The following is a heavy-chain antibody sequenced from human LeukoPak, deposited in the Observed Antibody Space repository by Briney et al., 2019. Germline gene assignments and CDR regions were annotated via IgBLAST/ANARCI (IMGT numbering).Heavy chain of an antibody. D-gene: IGHD3-10*01. CDR3: ASGAGYYYGSGSHLGWFDP. CDR2: ISSSSSTI. Sequence: GGSLRLSCAASGFTFSSYSMNWVRQAPGKGLEWVSYISSSSSTIYYADSVKGRFTISRDNAKNSLYLQMNSLRAEDTAAYYCASGAGYYYGSGSHLGWFDPWGQGTLVTVSS. J-gene: IGHJ5*02. CDR1: GFTFSSYS. V-gene: IGHV3-48*01.